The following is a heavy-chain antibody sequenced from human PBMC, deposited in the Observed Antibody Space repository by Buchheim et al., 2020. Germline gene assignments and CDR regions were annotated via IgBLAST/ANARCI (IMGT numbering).Heavy chain of an antibody. CDR3: AKDDLSDDYVWGSYRYTEYFQH. D-gene: IGHD3-16*02. Sequence: QVQLVESGGGLVKPGGSLRLSCAASGFTFSDYYMSWIRQAPGKGLEWVSYISSSGSTIYYADSVKGRFTISRDNSKNTLYLQMNSLRAEDTAVYYCAKDDLSDDYVWGSYRYTEYFQHWGQGTL. J-gene: IGHJ1*01. CDR2: ISSSGSTI. V-gene: IGHV3-11*01. CDR1: GFTFSDYY.